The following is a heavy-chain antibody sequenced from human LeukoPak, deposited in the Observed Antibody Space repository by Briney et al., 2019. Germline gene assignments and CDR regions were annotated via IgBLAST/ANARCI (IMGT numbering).Heavy chain of an antibody. CDR2: IIPILNSA. CDR3: ARDVSYYYDNTGSPY. J-gene: IGHJ4*02. CDR1: GGTFSNYA. V-gene: IGHV1-69*04. D-gene: IGHD3-22*01. Sequence: ASVKVSCKASGGTFSNYAISWVRQAPGQGLEWMGRIIPILNSANYAQKFQDRVTITADKSTSTAYMELSSLTSEDTAMYYCARDVSYYYDNTGSPYWGQGTLVTVSS.